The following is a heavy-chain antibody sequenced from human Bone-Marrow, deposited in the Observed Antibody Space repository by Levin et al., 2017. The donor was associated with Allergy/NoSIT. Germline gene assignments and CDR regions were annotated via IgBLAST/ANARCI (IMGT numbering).Heavy chain of an antibody. Sequence: GESLKISCKASGYSFPSYWIGWVRQMPGKGLEWMGIIYPGDSDTRYSPSFQGQVTISADKSISTAYLQWSSLKASDTAMYYCARQDPYCTSTSCPGKVFDYWGQGTLVTVSS. D-gene: IGHD2-2*01. J-gene: IGHJ4*02. CDR1: GYSFPSYW. CDR2: IYPGDSDT. CDR3: ARQDPYCTSTSCPGKVFDY. V-gene: IGHV5-51*01.